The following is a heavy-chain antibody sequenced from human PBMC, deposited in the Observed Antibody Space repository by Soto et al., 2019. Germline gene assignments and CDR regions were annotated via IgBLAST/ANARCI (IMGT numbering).Heavy chain of an antibody. CDR2: ISASGDSA. CDR3: AKARERYISGIYVLIGYYGMDG. Sequence: EVQLLESGGNLVQPGGSLRLSCAASGFAFSSYAMNWVRQAPGKGLEWVSGISASGDSAYYADSVKGRFTISRDNSKNTVYLQMNSVRAEDTAIYYCAKARERYISGIYVLIGYYGMDGWGPGTTVTVSS. J-gene: IGHJ6*02. D-gene: IGHD3-10*01. CDR1: GFAFSSYA. V-gene: IGHV3-23*01.